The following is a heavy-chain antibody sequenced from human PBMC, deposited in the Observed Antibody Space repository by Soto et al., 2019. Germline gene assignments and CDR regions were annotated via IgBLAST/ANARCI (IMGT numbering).Heavy chain of an antibody. CDR1: GFDFSNSC. Sequence: GGPLRLSGTASGFDFSNSCIPWVRQTPGKGLEWVALISFDGDKYYVDSVKGRFTISRDNATNKVYLAVNRLRAEDTGVYYCVRHYAPGWWQFWGQGTLVTVSS. CDR2: ISFDGDK. D-gene: IGHD2-8*02. J-gene: IGHJ4*02. V-gene: IGHV3-30*03. CDR3: VRHYAPGWWQF.